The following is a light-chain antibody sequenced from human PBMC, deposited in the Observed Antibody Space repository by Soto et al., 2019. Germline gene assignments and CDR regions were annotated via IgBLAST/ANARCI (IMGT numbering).Light chain of an antibody. CDR1: QTLSNSF. CDR3: LQRSDWRT. V-gene: IGKV3D-20*02. CDR2: DAS. Sequence: ESVLTQSPGTLYLSPGERATLSCRASQTLSNSFIAWYQQKPGQAPRLLIYDASNRATGIPARFSGSGSGTDFTLTISRLEPEDFAVYYCLQRSDWRTFGRGTKVDIK. J-gene: IGKJ4*02.